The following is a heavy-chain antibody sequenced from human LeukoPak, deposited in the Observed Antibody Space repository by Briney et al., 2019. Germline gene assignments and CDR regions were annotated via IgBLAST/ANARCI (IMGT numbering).Heavy chain of an antibody. Sequence: SETLSLTCTVSGGSISSSSYYWGWIRQPPGKGLEWIGSIYYSGSTYYNPSLKSRVTISVDTSKNQFSLKLSSVTAADTAVYYSARSAYSNYEDANFDYRGQGTLVTVSS. CDR1: GGSISSSSYY. J-gene: IGHJ4*02. D-gene: IGHD4-11*01. CDR3: ARSAYSNYEDANFDY. CDR2: IYYSGST. V-gene: IGHV4-39*01.